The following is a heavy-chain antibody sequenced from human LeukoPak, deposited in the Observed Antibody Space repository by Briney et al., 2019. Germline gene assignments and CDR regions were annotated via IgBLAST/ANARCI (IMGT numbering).Heavy chain of an antibody. Sequence: SETLSLTCTVSGGSISSGSYYWSWIRQPAGKGLEWIGRIYTSGSTNYNPSLKSRVTISVDTSKNQFSLKLSSVTAADTAVYYCARNDIVVVPAASQDYYYYYMDVWGKGTTVTVSS. CDR1: GGSISSGSYY. J-gene: IGHJ6*03. V-gene: IGHV4-61*02. D-gene: IGHD2-2*01. CDR3: ARNDIVVVPAASQDYYYYYMDV. CDR2: IYTSGST.